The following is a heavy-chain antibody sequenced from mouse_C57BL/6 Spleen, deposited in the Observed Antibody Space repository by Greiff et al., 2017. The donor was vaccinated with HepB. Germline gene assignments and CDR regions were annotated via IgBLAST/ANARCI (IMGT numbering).Heavy chain of an antibody. J-gene: IGHJ3*01. CDR2: IYPGDGDT. D-gene: IGHD2-4*01. CDR1: GYAFSSSW. V-gene: IGHV1-82*01. CDR3: ARPYDLAWFAY. Sequence: VQLQQSGPELVKPGASVKISCKASGYAFSSSWMNWVKQRPGKGLEWIGRIYPGDGDTNYNGKFKGKATLTADKSSSTAYMQLSSLTSEDSAVYFCARPYDLAWFAYWGQGTLVTVSA.